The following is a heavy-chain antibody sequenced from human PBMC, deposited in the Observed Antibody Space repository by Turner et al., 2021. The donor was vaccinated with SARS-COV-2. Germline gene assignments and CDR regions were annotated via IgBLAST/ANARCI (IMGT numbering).Heavy chain of an antibody. CDR2: IYYSGST. CDR3: ARLLNPGSYYYYYYGMDV. CDR1: GGSISSSNYY. V-gene: IGHV4-39*01. Sequence: QLQLQESGPGLVKTSETLSLTCTVSGGSISSSNYYWGWIRQPPGKGLEWIGSIYYSGSTYYNPSLKSRVTISVDTSKNQFSLKLSSVTAADTAVYYCARLLNPGSYYYYYYGMDVWGQGTTVTVSS. D-gene: IGHD3-10*01. J-gene: IGHJ6*02.